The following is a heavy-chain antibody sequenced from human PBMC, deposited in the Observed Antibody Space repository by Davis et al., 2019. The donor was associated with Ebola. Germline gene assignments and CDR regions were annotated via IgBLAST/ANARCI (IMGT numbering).Heavy chain of an antibody. Sequence: PSETLSLTCTVSGGSISTYFWSWIRQPPGKGLEWIGHIFYSGSAKYNPSLQSRVTMSVDTSKNQFSLNLRSVTAADTAVYYCVRFGRGAYWGQGTLVTVSS. D-gene: IGHD3-16*01. CDR3: VRFGRGAY. V-gene: IGHV4-59*13. J-gene: IGHJ4*02. CDR1: GGSISTYF. CDR2: IFYSGSA.